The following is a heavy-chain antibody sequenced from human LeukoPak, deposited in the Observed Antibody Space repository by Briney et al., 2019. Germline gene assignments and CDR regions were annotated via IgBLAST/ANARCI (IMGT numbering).Heavy chain of an antibody. CDR3: ARVSLGYCSGGTCYFQDH. CDR1: GYTFTNYD. Sequence: ASVTVSCKASGYTFTNYDINWVRRATGHGLEWMGWMNPNSGNTGYAQKFQGRVTMTRSTSISTAYMELSSLTSEDTAVYYCARVSLGYCSGGTCYFQDHWGQGTLVTVSS. J-gene: IGHJ4*02. CDR2: MNPNSGNT. V-gene: IGHV1-8*01. D-gene: IGHD2-15*01.